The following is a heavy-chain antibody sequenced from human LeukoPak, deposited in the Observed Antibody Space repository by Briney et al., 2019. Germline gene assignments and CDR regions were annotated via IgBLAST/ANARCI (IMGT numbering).Heavy chain of an antibody. CDR1: GYIFTGSY. D-gene: IGHD6-6*01. V-gene: IGHV1-2*02. J-gene: IGHJ4*02. Sequence: ASVKVSCKASGYIFTGSYIHWVRQAPGQGLEWMGWINPNSGSTNRAQKFQGRVTLTGDTSTNTAYMELIRLNSNDTAVYYCARALSSLRLYYFDSWGQATLVTVSS. CDR3: ARALSSLRLYYFDS. CDR2: INPNSGST.